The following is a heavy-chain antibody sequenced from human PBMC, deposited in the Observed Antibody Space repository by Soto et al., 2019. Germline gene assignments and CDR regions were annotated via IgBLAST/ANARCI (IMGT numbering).Heavy chain of an antibody. V-gene: IGHV3-53*01. D-gene: IGHD6-13*01. Sequence: EVQLVESGGGLIQPGGSLRLSCAASGFTVSSSYMMWVRQAPGKGLEWVSLIYTGGSTVYADSVRGRFDISRDDSLNAVYLQMDSLRTEGTAVYSSAIDPATAPDQAMDVWGQGTTVTVSS. CDR2: IYTGGST. CDR3: AIDPATAPDQAMDV. J-gene: IGHJ6*02. CDR1: GFTVSSSY.